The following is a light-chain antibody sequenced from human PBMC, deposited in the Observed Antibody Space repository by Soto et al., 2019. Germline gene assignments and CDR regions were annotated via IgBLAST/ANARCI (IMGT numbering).Light chain of an antibody. Sequence: QSVLTRPPSTSGTPGQRVTMSCSGSSSNIGGNTVNWYQQFPGTAPKLLIYENNQRPSGVPDRFSGSKSGTSASLAISGLQSEDEADYHCAAWDDSLKGPVFGGGTKLTVL. CDR1: SSNIGGNT. CDR3: AAWDDSLKGPV. J-gene: IGLJ3*02. V-gene: IGLV1-44*01. CDR2: ENN.